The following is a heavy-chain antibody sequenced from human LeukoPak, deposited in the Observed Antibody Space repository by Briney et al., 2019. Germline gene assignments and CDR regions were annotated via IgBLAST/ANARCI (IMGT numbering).Heavy chain of an antibody. CDR2: LTGSGGST. Sequence: GGSLRLSYAASGFTFSSYAMTWVRQAPGKGLEWVSALTGSGGSTHYADSVKGRFTISRDNSKNTLYLQMNSLRAEDTAVYFCAREYGSGSYYYDYWGQGTLVTVSS. V-gene: IGHV3-23*01. CDR1: GFTFSSYA. J-gene: IGHJ4*02. D-gene: IGHD3-10*01. CDR3: AREYGSGSYYYDY.